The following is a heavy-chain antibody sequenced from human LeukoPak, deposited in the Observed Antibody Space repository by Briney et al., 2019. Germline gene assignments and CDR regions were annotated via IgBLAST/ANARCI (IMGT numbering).Heavy chain of an antibody. J-gene: IGHJ6*03. CDR3: ASGTYYDFWSGYSGYYYMDV. Sequence: GGSLRLSCAASGFTFSDYYMSWIRQAPGKGLEWVSYISSSGSTIYYADSVKGRFTISRDNAKNSLYLQMNSLRAEDTAVYYCASGTYYDFWSGYSGYYYMDVWGKGTTVTVSS. CDR1: GFTFSDYY. D-gene: IGHD3-3*01. V-gene: IGHV3-11*04. CDR2: ISSSGSTI.